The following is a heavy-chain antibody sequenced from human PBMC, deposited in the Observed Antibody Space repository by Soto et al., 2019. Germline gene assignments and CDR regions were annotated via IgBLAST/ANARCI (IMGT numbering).Heavy chain of an antibody. CDR1: GFTVSSNY. Sequence: EVQLVESGGGLIQPGGSLRLSCAASGFTVSSNYMSCVRQAPGKGLEWVSVIYSGGSTYYADAVKGRFTISRDNSKNTLYLQMTSLRAEDTAVYYCARGTVMATITHYSYYYGMDVWGHGSTVAVSS. CDR2: IYSGGST. D-gene: IGHD5-12*01. V-gene: IGHV3-53*01. J-gene: IGHJ6*02. CDR3: ARGTVMATITHYSYYYGMDV.